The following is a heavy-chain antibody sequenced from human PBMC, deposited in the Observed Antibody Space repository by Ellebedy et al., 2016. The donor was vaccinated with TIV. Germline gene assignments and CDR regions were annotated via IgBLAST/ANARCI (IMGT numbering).Heavy chain of an antibody. V-gene: IGHV1-8*02. J-gene: IGHJ6*02. CDR3: ARGPYNWNDQVGYYYGMDV. D-gene: IGHD1-20*01. CDR2: MNPNSGNT. Sequence: ASVKVSCXASGYTFTSYYMHWVRQAPGQGLEWMGWMNPNSGNTGYAQKFQGRVTMTRNTSISTAYMELSSLRSEDTAVYYCARGPYNWNDQVGYYYGMDVWGQGTTVTVSS. CDR1: GYTFTSYY.